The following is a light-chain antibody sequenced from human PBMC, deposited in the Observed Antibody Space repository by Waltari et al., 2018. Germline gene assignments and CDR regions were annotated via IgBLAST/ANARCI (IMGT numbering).Light chain of an antibody. J-gene: IGLJ2*01. CDR2: DVT. CDR3: SSFTSSTAGI. V-gene: IGLV2-14*03. CDR1: SSDSGGYNY. Sequence: SALTQPDSVSGSPGQSITISCSGISSDSGGYNYVSRYQQPPGEAPQVIIHDVTTRPAGVSSRFSGSKSGSSAALIIAGLQPEDEAVYFCSSFTSSTAGIFVVGTKLTGL.